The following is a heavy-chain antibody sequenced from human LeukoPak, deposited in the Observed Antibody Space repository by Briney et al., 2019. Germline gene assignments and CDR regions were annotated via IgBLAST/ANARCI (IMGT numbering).Heavy chain of an antibody. Sequence: SETLSLTCTVSGVSITSYYWSWIRQPAGKGLEWIGRIYTTGSTNYNPSLKSRVTMSVDTSKNHFSLMLSSVTAADTAVYYCARDMSLNDGRSDYWGQGTLVTVSS. J-gene: IGHJ4*02. CDR3: ARDMSLNDGRSDY. D-gene: IGHD1-1*01. CDR1: GVSITSYY. CDR2: IYTTGST. V-gene: IGHV4-4*07.